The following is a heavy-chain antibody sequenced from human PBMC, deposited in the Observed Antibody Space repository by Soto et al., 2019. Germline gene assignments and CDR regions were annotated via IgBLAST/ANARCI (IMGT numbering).Heavy chain of an antibody. CDR3: AKDRGLVLSSDIDY. CDR1: GFTFDDYA. V-gene: IGHV3-9*01. Sequence: EVQLVESGGGLVQPGRSLRLSCAASGFTFDDYAMHWVRQAPGKGLEWVSGISWNSGSIGYADSVKGRFTISRDSAKNTLYLQMNSLRAEDRALYSCAKDRGLVLSSDIDYWGPGTLVIVYS. J-gene: IGHJ4*02. CDR2: ISWNSGSI. D-gene: IGHD6-19*01.